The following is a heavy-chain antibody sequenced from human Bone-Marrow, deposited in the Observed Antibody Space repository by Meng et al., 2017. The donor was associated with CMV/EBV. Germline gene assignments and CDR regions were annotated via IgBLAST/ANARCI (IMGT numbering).Heavy chain of an antibody. CDR3: ARTGYYKESWFDP. J-gene: IGHJ5*02. Sequence: SETLSLTCTVSGGSISSYYWSWIRQPPGKGLEWIGYIYYSGSTYYNPSLKSRVTISVDTSKNQFSLKLSSVTAADTAVYYCARTGYYKESWFDPWGQGTRVTVSS. D-gene: IGHD3-9*01. CDR2: IYYSGST. CDR1: GGSISSYY. V-gene: IGHV4-59*12.